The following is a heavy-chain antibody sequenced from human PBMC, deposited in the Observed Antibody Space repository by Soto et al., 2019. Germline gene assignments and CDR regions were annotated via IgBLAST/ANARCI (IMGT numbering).Heavy chain of an antibody. CDR1: GFTFSSYW. J-gene: IGHJ4*02. Sequence: AGGSLRLSCAASGFTFSSYWMHWVRQAPGKGLVWVSRINSDGSSTSYADSVKGRFTISRDNAKNTLYLQMNSLRAEDTAVYYCARGGYYDFWSGYYDYWGQGTLVTVSS. D-gene: IGHD3-3*01. CDR2: INSDGSST. V-gene: IGHV3-74*01. CDR3: ARGGYYDFWSGYYDY.